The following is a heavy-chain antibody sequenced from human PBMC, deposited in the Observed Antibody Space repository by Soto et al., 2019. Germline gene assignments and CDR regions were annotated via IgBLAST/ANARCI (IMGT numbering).Heavy chain of an antibody. Sequence: SETLSISCTFSVGSISSYYWSWIRQPPGKGLDWIGYIYYSGSTNYNPSLKSRVTISVDTSKNQFSLKLSSVTAADTAVYYCARVVAVAGLNWFDTWGQGTLVTVSS. CDR3: ARVVAVAGLNWFDT. J-gene: IGHJ5*02. D-gene: IGHD6-19*01. V-gene: IGHV4-59*01. CDR1: VGSISSYY. CDR2: IYYSGST.